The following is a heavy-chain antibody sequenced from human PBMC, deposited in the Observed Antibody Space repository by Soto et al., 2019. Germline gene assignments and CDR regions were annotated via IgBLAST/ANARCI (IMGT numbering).Heavy chain of an antibody. CDR1: GYSFIDYW. D-gene: IGHD1-7*01. J-gene: IGHJ4*02. Sequence: PGEFLKIPCNGSGYSFIDYWISWVRQMPGKGLEWMGRMDPRDSYTNYSTSFQGHVTISADKSISTAYLQWSSLKASETAMYYCTRQGITGTIPFDYWGQGTLVTVSS. V-gene: IGHV5-10-1*01. CDR2: MDPRDSYT. CDR3: TRQGITGTIPFDY.